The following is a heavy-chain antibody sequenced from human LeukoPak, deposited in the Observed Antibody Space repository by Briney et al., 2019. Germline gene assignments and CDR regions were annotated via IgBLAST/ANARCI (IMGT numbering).Heavy chain of an antibody. V-gene: IGHV4-59*01. CDR2: IYYSGCT. CDR1: GGSISSYY. D-gene: IGHD3-22*01. CDR3: ARDLKADYYDSSGAPLAFDI. J-gene: IGHJ3*02. Sequence: SETLSLTCTVSGGSISSYYWSWIRQPPGKGLEWIGYIYYSGCTNYNPSLKSRVTISVDTSKNQFSLKLSSVTAADTAVYYCARDLKADYYDSSGAPLAFDIWGQGTMVTVSS.